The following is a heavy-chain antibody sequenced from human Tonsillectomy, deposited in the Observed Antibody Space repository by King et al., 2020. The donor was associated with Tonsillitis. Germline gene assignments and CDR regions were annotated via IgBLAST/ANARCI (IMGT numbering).Heavy chain of an antibody. Sequence: QLVQSGAEVKKPGASVKVSCKASGYSFTSYSISWVRQAPGQGLEWMGWISTYNGNTNYAQKLQGRVTMTTDTSTSTAYMELRRLRSDDTAVYYCARDPYRGYSPLYFDLLGRGPLVTVSS. D-gene: IGHD4-23*01. CDR3: ARDPYRGYSPLYFDL. CDR2: ISTYNGNT. V-gene: IGHV1-18*04. CDR1: GYSFTSYS. J-gene: IGHJ2*01.